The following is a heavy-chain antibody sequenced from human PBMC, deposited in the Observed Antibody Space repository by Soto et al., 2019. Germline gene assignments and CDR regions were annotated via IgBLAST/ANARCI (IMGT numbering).Heavy chain of an antibody. J-gene: IGHJ4*02. CDR3: ARDKITGLFDY. Sequence: PSETLSRTCAVYGGSFSGYYWTWIRQPPGTGLEWIGEINHSGSTNYNPSLKSRVTISVDTSKNQFSLKLTSVTAADTAVYYCARDKITGLFDYWAQGTLVTVS. CDR1: GGSFSGYY. V-gene: IGHV4-34*01. D-gene: IGHD2-8*02. CDR2: INHSGST.